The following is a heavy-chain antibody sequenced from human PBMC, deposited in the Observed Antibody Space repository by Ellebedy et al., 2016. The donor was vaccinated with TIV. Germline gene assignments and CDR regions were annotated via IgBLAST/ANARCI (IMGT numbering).Heavy chain of an antibody. CDR2: INHSGST. CDR1: GGSISTYY. V-gene: IGHV4-34*01. CDR3: ARHGYSGYDRQFDY. D-gene: IGHD5-12*01. Sequence: MPSETLFLTCTLSGGSISTYYWSWIRQPPGKGLEWIGEINHSGSTNYNPSLKSRVTISVDTSKNQFSLKLSSVTAADTAVYYCARHGYSGYDRQFDYWGQGTLVTVSS. J-gene: IGHJ4*02.